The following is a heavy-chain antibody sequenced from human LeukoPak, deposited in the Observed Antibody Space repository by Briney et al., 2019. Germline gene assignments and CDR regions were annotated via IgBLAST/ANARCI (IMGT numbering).Heavy chain of an antibody. CDR1: GFTFSSYS. D-gene: IGHD1-14*01. V-gene: IGHV3-21*01. Sequence: PGGSLRLSCAASGFTFSSYSMNWVRQAPGKGLEWVSSISSSSSYIYYADSVKGRFTISRDNAKNSLYLQMNSLRAEDTAVYYCARDTQHQTAADEDAFDIWGQGTMVTVSS. CDR2: ISSSSSYI. CDR3: ARDTQHQTAADEDAFDI. J-gene: IGHJ3*02.